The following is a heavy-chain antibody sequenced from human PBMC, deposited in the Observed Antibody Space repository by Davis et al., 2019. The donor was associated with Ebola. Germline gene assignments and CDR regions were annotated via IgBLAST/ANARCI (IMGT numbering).Heavy chain of an antibody. V-gene: IGHV4-39*01. Sequence: MPSETLSLTCTVSGGSISSSGYYWGWIRQPPGKGLDWIASIYYSGSTYYNPSLKSRVTISVDTSKNQFSLKLSSVTAADTAVYYCARGLSGYYTGMPYYGMDVWGKGTTVTVSS. CDR1: GGSISSSGYY. CDR3: ARGLSGYYTGMPYYGMDV. J-gene: IGHJ6*04. D-gene: IGHD3-3*01. CDR2: IYYSGST.